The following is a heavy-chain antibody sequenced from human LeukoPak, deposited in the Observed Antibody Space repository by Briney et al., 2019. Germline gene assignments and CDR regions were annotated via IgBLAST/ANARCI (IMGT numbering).Heavy chain of an antibody. CDR1: GYTFTNNY. CDR2: VYPRDGST. Sequence: ASVKVSCKASGYTFTNNYLHWVRQAPGQGLEWMGMVYPRDGSTSYAQNFQGRVTVTRDTSTTTVHMELRGLRSEDTAVYYCARDQEGFDYWGQGTVVTVSS. J-gene: IGHJ4*02. CDR3: ARDQEGFDY. V-gene: IGHV1-46*01.